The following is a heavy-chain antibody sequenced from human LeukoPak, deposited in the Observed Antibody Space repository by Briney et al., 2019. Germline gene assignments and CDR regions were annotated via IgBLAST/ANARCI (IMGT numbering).Heavy chain of an antibody. Sequence: ASVKVSCKASGYSLTGYYIHWVRQAPGQGLEWMGWINPNSGGTNYAQKFQGWVTMTRDTSISTAYMELSRLRSDDTAVYYCARGYSGYDFGYWGQGTLVTVSS. J-gene: IGHJ4*02. CDR1: GYSLTGYY. V-gene: IGHV1-2*04. CDR3: ARGYSGYDFGY. CDR2: INPNSGGT. D-gene: IGHD5-12*01.